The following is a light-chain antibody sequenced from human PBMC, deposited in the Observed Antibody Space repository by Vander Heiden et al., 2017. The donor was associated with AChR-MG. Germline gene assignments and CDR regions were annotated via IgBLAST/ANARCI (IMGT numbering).Light chain of an antibody. CDR2: DVS. Sequence: QSALTQPASVPWSPGQSITISCTGTSSDVGGYEYVSWYQQHPDKAPKLIIYDVSKRPSGVSNRFSGSKSGNTASLTISGLQAEDEADYYCGSYTSSTTLGVFGGGTKLTVL. CDR3: GSYTSSTTLGV. J-gene: IGLJ3*02. CDR1: SSDVGGYEY. V-gene: IGLV2-14*03.